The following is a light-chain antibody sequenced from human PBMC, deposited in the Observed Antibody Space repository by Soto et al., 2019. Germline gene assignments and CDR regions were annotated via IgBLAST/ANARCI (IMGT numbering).Light chain of an antibody. CDR1: QSVSSY. CDR2: DAS. Sequence: EIVLTQSPATPSLSPGERATLSCRASQSVSSYLGWYQQKPGQAPRLLIYDASNRATGIPARFSGSGSGTDFTLTISSLEPEDFAVYYCQQRTNWPGLTFGGGTKVEIK. J-gene: IGKJ4*01. CDR3: QQRTNWPGLT. V-gene: IGKV3-11*01.